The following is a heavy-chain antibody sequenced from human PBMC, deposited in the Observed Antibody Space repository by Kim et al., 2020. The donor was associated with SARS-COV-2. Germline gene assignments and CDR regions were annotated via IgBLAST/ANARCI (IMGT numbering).Heavy chain of an antibody. Sequence: NKYYADSVKGRFTNSRDNSKNTLNLQMNSLRAEDTGVYYCAIGRGRTFDYWGQGTLVTVSS. CDR3: AIGRGRTFDY. V-gene: IGHV3-33*01. J-gene: IGHJ4*02. CDR2: NK.